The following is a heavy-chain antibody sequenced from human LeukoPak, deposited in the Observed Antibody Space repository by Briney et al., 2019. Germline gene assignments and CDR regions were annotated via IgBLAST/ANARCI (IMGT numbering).Heavy chain of an antibody. CDR1: GFTFNTYT. V-gene: IGHV3-48*04. Sequence: PGGSLRLSCAASGFTFNTYTMNWVRQAPGKGLEWVSYISGSSGIIDYADSVRGRFTISRDNAKNSLYLQMNSLRAEDTALYYCALTRDYMNWFDPWGQGTLVTVSS. CDR2: ISGSSGII. CDR3: ALTRDYMNWFDP. D-gene: IGHD4-11*01. J-gene: IGHJ5*02.